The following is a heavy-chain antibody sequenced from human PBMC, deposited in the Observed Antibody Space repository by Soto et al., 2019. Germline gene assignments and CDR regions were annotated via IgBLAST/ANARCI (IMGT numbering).Heavy chain of an antibody. Sequence: VGSLRLSCAASGFTFSNYDMHWVRQVTGKGLEWISSIGTAGDTYYAGSVRGRFTISRENAKNSLYLQMNSLRAGDTAVYYCARDRDYYKADYWGQGTLVTVSS. D-gene: IGHD3-10*01. CDR3: ARDRDYYKADY. J-gene: IGHJ4*01. CDR2: IGTAGDT. V-gene: IGHV3-13*01. CDR1: GFTFSNYD.